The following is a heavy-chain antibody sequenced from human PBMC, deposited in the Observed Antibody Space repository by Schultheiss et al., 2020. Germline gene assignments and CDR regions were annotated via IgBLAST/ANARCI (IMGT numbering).Heavy chain of an antibody. Sequence: ASVTVSCKASGYTFTSYGISWVRQAPGQGLEWMGWMNPNSGNTGYAQKFQGRVTMTRNTSISTAYMELSSLRAEDTAVYYCAKGYDFWSGYWGFDYWGQGTLVTVS. CDR1: GYTFTSYG. J-gene: IGHJ4*02. D-gene: IGHD3-3*01. CDR3: AKGYDFWSGYWGFDY. CDR2: MNPNSGNT. V-gene: IGHV1-8*02.